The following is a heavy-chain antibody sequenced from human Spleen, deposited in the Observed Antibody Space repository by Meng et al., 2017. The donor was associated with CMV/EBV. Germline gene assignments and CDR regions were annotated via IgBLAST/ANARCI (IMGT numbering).Heavy chain of an antibody. D-gene: IGHD6-6*01. V-gene: IGHV3-33*06. CDR3: AKEEEQLVPYYGMDV. Sequence: GLPFRNYWMHWVRQSPGKGLERMAVIWYDGRNKYYADSVKGRFTISRDNSKNTVFLQMNRLRAEDTAVYYCAKEEEQLVPYYGMDVWGQGTLVTVSS. CDR1: GLPFRNYW. J-gene: IGHJ6*02. CDR2: IWYDGRNK.